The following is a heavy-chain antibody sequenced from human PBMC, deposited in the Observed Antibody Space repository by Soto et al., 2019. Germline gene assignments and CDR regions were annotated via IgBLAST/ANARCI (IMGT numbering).Heavy chain of an antibody. V-gene: IGHV1-69*13. J-gene: IGHJ6*01. CDR3: GKVANTPEYYYYYGMEV. Sequence: SVKVSCKASGGTFSSYAISWVRQAPGQGLEWMGGIFPFFGTANYAQKFQGKVTIPADESTTTANMELASLRPEDPAVYSSGKVANTPEYYYYYGMEVWGQGPTVTVSS. D-gene: IGHD2-2*02. CDR1: GGTFSSYA. CDR2: IFPFFGTA.